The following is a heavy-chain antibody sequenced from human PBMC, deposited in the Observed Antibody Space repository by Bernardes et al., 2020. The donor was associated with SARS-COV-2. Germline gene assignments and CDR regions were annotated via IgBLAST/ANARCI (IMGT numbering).Heavy chain of an antibody. CDR2: NYYSGIT. D-gene: IGHD3-10*01. J-gene: IGHJ2*01. V-gene: IGHV4-59*01. CDR1: GGSIGSYY. Sequence: SEPLSLTCTVSGGSIGSYYWAWIRQPPGKGLEWVGYNYYSGITNYNPSLKSRVTITVDRSQNQFSLDLSSVTPADTAVYYCARDLSHLVRRGFDLWGRGSLVTVSS. CDR3: ARDLSHLVRRGFDL.